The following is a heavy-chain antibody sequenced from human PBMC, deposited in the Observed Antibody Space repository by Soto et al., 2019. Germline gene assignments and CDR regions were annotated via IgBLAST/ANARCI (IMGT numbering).Heavy chain of an antibody. CDR1: GFNFRTTA. D-gene: IGHD3-22*01. CDR2: IVVGSGNT. Sequence: SVKVSCKASGFNFRTTAVQWVRQARGQRLEWIGWIVVGSGNTNYAQKCQERVTITRDMSTSTAYMDVSSLRSEDTAVYYCAADPYYYDSSDYYPFDKRGQGTMVTVSS. CDR3: AADPYYYDSSDYYPFDK. J-gene: IGHJ4*02. V-gene: IGHV1-58*01.